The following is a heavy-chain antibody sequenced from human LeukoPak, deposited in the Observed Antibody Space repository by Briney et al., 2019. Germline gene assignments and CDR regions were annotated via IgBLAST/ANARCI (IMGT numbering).Heavy chain of an antibody. Sequence: SGPTLVNPTQTLTLTCTFSGFSLSTNGVGVGWIRQPPGKALEWLALIYWDDDKRYSPSLKSRLTITKDTSKNQVVLIMTNMDPVDTATYCCAHNLGVTNYFDYWGQGTLVTVSS. V-gene: IGHV2-5*02. J-gene: IGHJ4*02. CDR1: GFSLSTNGVG. D-gene: IGHD1-26*01. CDR2: IYWDDDK. CDR3: AHNLGVTNYFDY.